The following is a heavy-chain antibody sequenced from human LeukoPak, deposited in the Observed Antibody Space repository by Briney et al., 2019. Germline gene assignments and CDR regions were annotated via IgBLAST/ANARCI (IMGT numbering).Heavy chain of an antibody. Sequence: GGSLRLSCATSGFTVSSNYMSWVRQAPGKGLQWVANIKTDGSEKYYVDSVKGRFTISRDNAKNSLYLQMNSLRAEDTAVYYCATYSSLNRREFQYWGQGTLLTVAS. CDR3: ATYSSLNRREFQY. D-gene: IGHD3-22*01. CDR1: GFTVSSNY. J-gene: IGHJ1*01. CDR2: IKTDGSEK. V-gene: IGHV3-7*01.